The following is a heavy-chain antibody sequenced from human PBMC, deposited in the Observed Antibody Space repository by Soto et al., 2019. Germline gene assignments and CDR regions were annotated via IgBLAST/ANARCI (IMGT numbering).Heavy chain of an antibody. CDR3: ARGELELRATFYFDS. CDR2: GHYSGST. CDR1: GAPIRYYY. J-gene: IGHJ4*02. Sequence: QVQLLESGPGLVKPSETLSLSCAVSGAPIRYYYWSWIRQAPGKGLEWLGYGHYSGSTNYNPSFKSRVTISVDTSKDQVSLKLTSVTATDAAVYYCARGELELRATFYFDSWGQGTQVTVSS. D-gene: IGHD1-7*01. V-gene: IGHV4-59*08.